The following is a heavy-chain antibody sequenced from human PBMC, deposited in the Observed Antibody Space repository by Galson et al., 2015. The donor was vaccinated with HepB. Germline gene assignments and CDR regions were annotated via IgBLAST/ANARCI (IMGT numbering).Heavy chain of an antibody. CDR1: GFTFSSYA. J-gene: IGHJ4*02. Sequence: SLRLSCAASGFTFSSYAMHWVRQAPGKGLEWVAVISYDGSNKYYADSVKGRFTISRDNSKNTLYLQMNSLRAEDTAVYYCARGRMIVVVIPDYWGQGTLVTVSS. CDR3: ARGRMIVVVIPDY. CDR2: ISYDGSNK. V-gene: IGHV3-30-3*01. D-gene: IGHD3-22*01.